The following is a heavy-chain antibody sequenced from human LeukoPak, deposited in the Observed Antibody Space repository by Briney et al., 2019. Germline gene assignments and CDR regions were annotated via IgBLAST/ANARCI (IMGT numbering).Heavy chain of an antibody. J-gene: IGHJ3*02. CDR2: ISGSGGST. CDR3: ASASRWGSSWGAFDI. Sequence: TGGSLRLSCAASGFTFSSYAMSWVRQAPGEGLEWVSAISGSGGSTYYADSVKGRFTISRDNSKNTLYLQMNSLRAEDTAVYYSASASRWGSSWGAFDIWGQGTMVTVSS. CDR1: GFTFSSYA. D-gene: IGHD6-13*01. V-gene: IGHV3-23*01.